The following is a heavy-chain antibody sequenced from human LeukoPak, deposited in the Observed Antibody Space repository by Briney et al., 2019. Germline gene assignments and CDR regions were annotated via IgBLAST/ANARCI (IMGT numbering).Heavy chain of an antibody. Sequence: GGSLRLSCAASGFTFSSYGMHWVRQAPGKGLEWVAVIWYDGSNKYYADSVKGRFTISRDNSKNTLYMKMNSLRAEDTAVYYCAREGSGYRYYFDYWGQGTLVTVSS. V-gene: IGHV3-33*01. CDR1: GFTFSSYG. CDR2: IWYDGSNK. CDR3: AREGSGYRYYFDY. D-gene: IGHD3-22*01. J-gene: IGHJ4*02.